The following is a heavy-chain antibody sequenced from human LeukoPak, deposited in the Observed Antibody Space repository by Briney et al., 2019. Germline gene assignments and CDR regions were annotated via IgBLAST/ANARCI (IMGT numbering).Heavy chain of an antibody. CDR1: GFTFSSYV. D-gene: IGHD5-12*01. CDR2: ISGSGGST. CDR3: ARDLSGYDVPFFDY. Sequence: PGGSLRLSCAASGFTFSSYVMSWVRQAPGKGLEWVSAISGSGGSTYYADSVKGRFTISRDNSKNTLYLQMNSLRAEDTAVYYCARDLSGYDVPFFDYWGQGTLVTVSS. V-gene: IGHV3-23*01. J-gene: IGHJ4*02.